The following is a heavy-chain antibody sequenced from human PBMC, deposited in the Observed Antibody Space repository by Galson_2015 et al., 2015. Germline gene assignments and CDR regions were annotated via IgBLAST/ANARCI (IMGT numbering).Heavy chain of an antibody. CDR2: ISYDGSNK. CDR1: GFTFSSYG. Sequence: SLRLSCAASGFTFSSYGMHWVRQAPGKGLEWVAVISYDGSNKYYADSVKGRFTISRDNSKNTLYLQMNSLRAEDTAVYYCAKDLGPFEGYYYMDVWGKGTTVTVSS. CDR3: AKDLGPFEGYYYMDV. V-gene: IGHV3-30*18. D-gene: IGHD3-10*01. J-gene: IGHJ6*03.